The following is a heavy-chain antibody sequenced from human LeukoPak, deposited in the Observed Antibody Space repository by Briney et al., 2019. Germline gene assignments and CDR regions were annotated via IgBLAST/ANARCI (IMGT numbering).Heavy chain of an antibody. CDR3: ARVPHYVWGSYRYNIVDY. Sequence: GGSLRLSCAASGFTFSSYSMNWVRQAPGKGLEWVSYISSSSSTIYYADSVKGRFTISRDNAKNSLYLQMNSLRAEDTAVYYCARVPHYVWGSYRYNIVDYWGQGTLVTVSS. J-gene: IGHJ4*02. V-gene: IGHV3-48*01. D-gene: IGHD3-16*02. CDR2: ISSSSSTI. CDR1: GFTFSSYS.